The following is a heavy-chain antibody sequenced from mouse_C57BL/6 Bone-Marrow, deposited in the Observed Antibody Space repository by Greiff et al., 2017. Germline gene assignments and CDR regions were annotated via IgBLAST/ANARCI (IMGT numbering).Heavy chain of an antibody. CDR2: IYPRSGNT. Sequence: QVQLKESGAELARPGASVKLSCKASGYTFTSYGISWVKQRTGQGLEWIGEIYPRSGNTYYNEKFKGKATLTADKSSSTAYMELRSLTSEDSAVYFCARAGYKYYFDYWGQGTTLTVSS. D-gene: IGHD1-2*01. V-gene: IGHV1-81*01. CDR1: GYTFTSYG. J-gene: IGHJ2*01. CDR3: ARAGYKYYFDY.